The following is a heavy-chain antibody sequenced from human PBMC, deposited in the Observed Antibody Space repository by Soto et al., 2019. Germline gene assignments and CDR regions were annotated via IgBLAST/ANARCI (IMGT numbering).Heavy chain of an antibody. V-gene: IGHV4-31*02. J-gene: IGHJ5*02. Sequence: LRLSCAASGFTFSDYYMSWIRQAPGKGLEWIGYIYYSGSTYYNPSLKSRVTISVDTSKNQFSLKLSPVTAADTAVYYCARTSYDSSGTAADPWGQGT. CDR2: IYYSGST. D-gene: IGHD3-22*01. CDR1: GFTFSDYY. CDR3: ARTSYDSSGTAADP.